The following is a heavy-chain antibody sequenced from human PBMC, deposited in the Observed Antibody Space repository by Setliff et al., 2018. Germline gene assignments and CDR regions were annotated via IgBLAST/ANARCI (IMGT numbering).Heavy chain of an antibody. CDR1: GYTFTSYG. CDR3: ARDGSPIDY. D-gene: IGHD6-13*01. V-gene: IGHV1-18*01. Sequence: ASVKVSCKASGYTFTSYGISWVRQAPGQGLEWMGWISAYNGNTNYAQKFQGRVTITRDTSASTAYMELSSLRSEDTAVYYCARDGSPIDYWGQGTLVTVSS. J-gene: IGHJ4*02. CDR2: ISAYNGNT.